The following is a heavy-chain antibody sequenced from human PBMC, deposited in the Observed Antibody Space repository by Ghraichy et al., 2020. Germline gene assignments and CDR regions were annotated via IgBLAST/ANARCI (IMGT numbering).Heavy chain of an antibody. CDR2: TYYRSEWYN. CDR3: ARGSYSSGWYYFDY. J-gene: IGHJ4*02. V-gene: IGHV6-1*01. CDR1: GDSVSSNSAA. D-gene: IGHD6-19*01. Sequence: QTLSLTCAISGDSVSSNSAAWNWIRQSPSRGLEWLGRTYYRSEWYNDYAVSVKSRITINPDTSKNQFSLQLNSVTPEDTAVYYCARGSYSSGWYYFDYWGQGTLVTVSS.